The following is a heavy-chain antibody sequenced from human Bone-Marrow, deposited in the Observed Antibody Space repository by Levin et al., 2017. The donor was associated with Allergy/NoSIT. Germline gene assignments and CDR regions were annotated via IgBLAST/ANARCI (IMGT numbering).Heavy chain of an antibody. CDR2: TSYDGSKK. J-gene: IGHJ4*02. CDR1: GFMFSSYA. CDR3: AREGGVGATNVGLDY. Sequence: PGESLKISCAASGFMFSSYAMHWVRQAPGKGLEWVAVTSYDGSKKYYADSVNGRFTISRDNSKNTLYLQMNSLGLEDTDVYDCAREGGVGATNVGLDYWGQGTLVTVSS. V-gene: IGHV3-30-3*01. D-gene: IGHD3-16*01.